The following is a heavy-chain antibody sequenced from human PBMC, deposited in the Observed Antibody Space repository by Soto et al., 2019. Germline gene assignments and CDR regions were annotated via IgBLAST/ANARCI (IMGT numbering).Heavy chain of an antibody. CDR3: TRLEESGCWGDDCYSAFDL. D-gene: IGHD2-21*02. J-gene: IGHJ4*02. CDR2: LRTKPNSYAT. Sequence: EVQLVESGGGLVQPGGSLKLSCATSGFIFSDSAVHWVRQAPGTGLEWIARLRTKPNSYATAYVASVQGRFTVSRDESKNTAYLQMNSLKTDDTAIYDCTRLEESGCWGDDCYSAFDLWGPGTPVTVSA. CDR1: GFIFSDSA. V-gene: IGHV3-73*02.